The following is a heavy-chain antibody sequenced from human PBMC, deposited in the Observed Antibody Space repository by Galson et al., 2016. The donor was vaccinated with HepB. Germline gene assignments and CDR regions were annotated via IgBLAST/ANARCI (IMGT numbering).Heavy chain of an antibody. J-gene: IGHJ4*02. D-gene: IGHD3-3*01. CDR1: GGTFSNHG. V-gene: IGHV1-69*13. CDR2: IIPISGTT. Sequence: SVKVSCKASGGTFSNHGFNWVRQAPGQGLERMGGIIPISGTTHYGQKFQGRVTITADESTTTLYVKLTSLTSEDTAVYYCASRTGLGGFWSGYYPFDSWGQGSLVTVSP. CDR3: ASRTGLGGFWSGYYPFDS.